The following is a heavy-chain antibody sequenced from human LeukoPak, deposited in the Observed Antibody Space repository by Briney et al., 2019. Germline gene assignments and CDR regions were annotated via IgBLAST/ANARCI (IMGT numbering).Heavy chain of an antibody. CDR3: ARDDYVFAGFDY. Sequence: SETLSLTCTVSGGSISSYYCSWIRQPPRKGLEWIGYIYYSGSTNYNPSLTSRVTISVDTSKNQFSPKLSSVTAADTAVYYCARDDYVFAGFDYWGQGTLVTVSS. J-gene: IGHJ4*02. D-gene: IGHD3-16*01. CDR2: IYYSGST. CDR1: GGSISSYY. V-gene: IGHV4-59*01.